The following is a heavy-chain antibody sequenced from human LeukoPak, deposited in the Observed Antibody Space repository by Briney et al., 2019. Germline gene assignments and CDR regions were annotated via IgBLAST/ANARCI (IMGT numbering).Heavy chain of an antibody. Sequence: ASVKVSCKASGYTFTSYVINWVRQATGQGLEWMGWMNPNSGNTGYAQKFQGRVTMTRNTSISTAYMELSSLRSEDTAVYYCARSLYVRGVKIEDYWGQGTLVTVSS. D-gene: IGHD3-10*01. CDR3: ARSLYVRGVKIEDY. J-gene: IGHJ4*02. CDR2: MNPNSGNT. CDR1: GYTFTSYV. V-gene: IGHV1-8*01.